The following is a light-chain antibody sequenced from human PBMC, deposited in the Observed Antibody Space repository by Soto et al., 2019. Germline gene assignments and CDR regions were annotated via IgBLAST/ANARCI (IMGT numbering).Light chain of an antibody. CDR2: ATS. Sequence: EIVLTQSPGTLSLSPGERATVSCRASQSIDSAYLAWYQQKPGQAPRLLMYATSSRATGIPDRFSGSGSGTDFTLTISRLEPEDFAVYFCQQYDTSPRTFGQGTKVVIK. CDR3: QQYDTSPRT. J-gene: IGKJ1*01. CDR1: QSIDSAY. V-gene: IGKV3-20*01.